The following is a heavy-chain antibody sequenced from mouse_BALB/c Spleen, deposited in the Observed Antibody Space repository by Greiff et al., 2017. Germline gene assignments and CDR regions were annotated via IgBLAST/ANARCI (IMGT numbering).Heavy chain of an antibody. V-gene: IGHV1-55*01. CDR1: GYNFTSYW. CDR2: IYPGSGST. J-gene: IGHJ4*01. D-gene: IGHD2-3*01. Sequence: QVQLQQPGAELVKPGPSVKLSCKASGYNFTSYWINWVKLRPGQGLEWIGDIYPGSGSTNYNEKFKSKATLTVDTSSSTAYMQLSSLASEDSALYYCARYDGYYAMDYWGQGTSVTVSS. CDR3: ARYDGYYAMDY.